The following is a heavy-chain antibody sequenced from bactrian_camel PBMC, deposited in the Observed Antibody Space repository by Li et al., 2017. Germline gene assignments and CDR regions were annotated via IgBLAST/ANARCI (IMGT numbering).Heavy chain of an antibody. CDR1: GFTYRTSC. CDR2: FDSDGNI. J-gene: IGHJ4*01. CDR3: ARGFGRGNVDYCNPNF. D-gene: IGHD3*01. V-gene: IGHV3S6*01. Sequence: HVQLVESGGGSVQTGGSLRLSCSASGFTYRTSCMGWFRQTSGKEREGVATFDSDGNIVYADSVKGRFTISRDNAKNTLDLQMNSLIPEDTAMYFCARGFGRGNVDYCNPNFSGRGTQVTVS.